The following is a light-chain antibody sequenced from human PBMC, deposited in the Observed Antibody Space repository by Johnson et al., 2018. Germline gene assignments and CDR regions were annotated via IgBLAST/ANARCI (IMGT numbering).Light chain of an antibody. CDR3: GTWDSSLSAGNV. J-gene: IGLJ1*01. V-gene: IGLV1-51*02. CDR1: SSNIGNNY. CDR2: ENN. Sequence: QSVLTQPPSVSAAPGQKVTISCSGSSSNIGNNYVSWYQQLPGTAPKLLIYENNKRPSGIPDRFSGCKSGTSATLGITGLQTGDDADYYCGTWDSSLSAGNVFGTGTKVTVL.